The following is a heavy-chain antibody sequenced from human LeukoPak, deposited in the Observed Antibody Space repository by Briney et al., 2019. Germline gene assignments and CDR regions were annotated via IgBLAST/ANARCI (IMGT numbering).Heavy chain of an antibody. Sequence: ASVKVSCKASGYTFTSYAMHWVRQAPGQRLEWMGWINAGNGNTKYSQEFQGRVTITRDTSASTAYMELSSLRSEDMAVYYCARDGGYDAAGDIDYWGQGTLVTVSS. J-gene: IGHJ4*02. D-gene: IGHD6-13*01. CDR3: ARDGGYDAAGDIDY. V-gene: IGHV1-3*03. CDR1: GYTFTSYA. CDR2: INAGNGNT.